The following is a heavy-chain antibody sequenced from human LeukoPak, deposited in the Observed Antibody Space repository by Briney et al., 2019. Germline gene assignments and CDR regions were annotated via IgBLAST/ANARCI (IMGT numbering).Heavy chain of an antibody. CDR3: ARGPNYGDRVDYLDS. CDR2: ICQGGSEK. Sequence: GGGLSVSCAPSGFTFSRHWMTGVGQAPGGGGEGVAGICQGGSEKYYAGAVKGRFTLSRDNAKGSLYLQMNSLSADDTSIYYSARGPNYGDRVDYLDSWGQGTEVTVSS. D-gene: IGHD4/OR15-4a*01. J-gene: IGHJ4*02. V-gene: IGHV3-7*01. CDR1: GFTFSRHW.